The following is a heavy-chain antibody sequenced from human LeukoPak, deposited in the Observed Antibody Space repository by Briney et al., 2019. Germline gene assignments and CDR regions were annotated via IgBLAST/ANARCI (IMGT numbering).Heavy chain of an antibody. J-gene: IGHJ4*02. Sequence: GESLKISFKGSGYRFTSYWIGWVRQMPGKGLEWMGIIYPGDSDTRYSPSFQGQVTISADKSISTAYLQWSSLKASDTAMYYCARHSTRFLEWSTLHYWGQGTLVTVSS. CDR1: GYRFTSYW. CDR2: IYPGDSDT. CDR3: ARHSTRFLEWSTLHY. D-gene: IGHD3-3*01. V-gene: IGHV5-51*01.